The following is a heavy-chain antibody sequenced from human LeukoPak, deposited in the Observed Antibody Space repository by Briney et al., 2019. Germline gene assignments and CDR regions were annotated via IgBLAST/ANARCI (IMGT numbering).Heavy chain of an antibody. Sequence: SETLSLTCTVSGGSISSYYWSWIRQPPGKGLEWIGYIYYSGSTNYNPSLKSRVTISVDTSKNQFSLKLSSVTAADTAVYYCARHLISGYVDYWGQGTLVTVSS. CDR2: IYYSGST. J-gene: IGHJ4*02. V-gene: IGHV4-59*01. D-gene: IGHD1-20*01. CDR1: GGSISSYY. CDR3: ARHLISGYVDY.